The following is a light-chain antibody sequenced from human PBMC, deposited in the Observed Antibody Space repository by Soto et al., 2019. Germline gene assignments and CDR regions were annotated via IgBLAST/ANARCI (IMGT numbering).Light chain of an antibody. J-gene: IGKJ4*01. Sequence: EIVLTQSPATLSLSPGERATLSCRASQSVSSYLAWYQQKPGQAPRLLIYDASNRATGIPAMFSGSGSGTDFTLSISSLEPEDFAVYYCQQRSNWLTFGGGTKVEIK. CDR1: QSVSSY. V-gene: IGKV3-11*01. CDR3: QQRSNWLT. CDR2: DAS.